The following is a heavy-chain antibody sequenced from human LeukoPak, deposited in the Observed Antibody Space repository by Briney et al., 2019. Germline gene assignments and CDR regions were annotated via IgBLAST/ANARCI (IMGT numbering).Heavy chain of an antibody. CDR2: IIPIFGTA. D-gene: IGHD3-22*01. Sequence: ASVKVSRTASVGTFSSYAISWVRQAPGQGLEWMGGIIPIFGTANYAQKFQGRVTITADESTSTAYMELSSLRSEDTAVYYCAMSDSSGYYYFDYYYGMDVWGQGTTVTVSS. CDR1: VGTFSSYA. J-gene: IGHJ6*02. V-gene: IGHV1-69*13. CDR3: AMSDSSGYYYFDYYYGMDV.